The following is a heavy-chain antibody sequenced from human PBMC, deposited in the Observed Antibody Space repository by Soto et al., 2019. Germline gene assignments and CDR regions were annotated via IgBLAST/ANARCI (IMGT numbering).Heavy chain of an antibody. J-gene: IGHJ4*02. D-gene: IGHD3-10*01. V-gene: IGHV3-48*01. CDR1: GFTFSSYS. CDR3: ARRAAYGSGSYEFDY. CDR2: ISSSSSTI. Sequence: GGSLRLSCAASGFTFSSYSMNWVRQAPGKGLEWVSYISSSSSTIYYADSVKGRFTISRDNAKNSLYLQMNSLRAEDTAVYYCARRAAYGSGSYEFDYWGQGTLVTVSS.